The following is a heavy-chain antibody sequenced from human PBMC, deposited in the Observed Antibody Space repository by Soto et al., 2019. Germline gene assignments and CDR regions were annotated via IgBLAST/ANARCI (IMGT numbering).Heavy chain of an antibody. D-gene: IGHD6-25*01. CDR2: IYHSGST. Sequence: PLPLNGAFSGAAIIGGVYPWSWICQPPGECLEWIGYIYHSGSTYYNPSLKSRVTISVDRSKNQFSLKLSSVTAADTAVYYCHARGPLPTAGSGEYFYYGMDVWGQGTTVT. CDR1: GAAIIGGVYP. J-gene: IGHJ6*02. V-gene: IGHV4-30-2*01. CDR3: HARGPLPTAGSGEYFYYGMDV.